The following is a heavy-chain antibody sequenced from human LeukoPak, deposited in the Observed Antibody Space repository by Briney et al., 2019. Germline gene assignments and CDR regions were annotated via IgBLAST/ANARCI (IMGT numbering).Heavy chain of an antibody. J-gene: IGHJ4*02. CDR1: GFTFSSYA. V-gene: IGHV3-23*01. Sequence: GSLRLSCAASGFTFSSYAMSWVRQAPGKGLEWVSAISGSGGSTYYADSVKGRFTISRDNSKNTLYLQMNSLRAEDTAVYYCAKDLGMITFGGDIAVDYFDYWGQGTLVTVSS. D-gene: IGHD3-16*02. CDR3: AKDLGMITFGGDIAVDYFDY. CDR2: ISGSGGST.